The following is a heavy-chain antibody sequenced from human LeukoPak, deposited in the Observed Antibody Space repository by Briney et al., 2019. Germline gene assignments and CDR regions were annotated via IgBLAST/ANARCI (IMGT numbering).Heavy chain of an antibody. V-gene: IGHV4-39*07. CDR1: GGPISGSMT. CDR3: ARAVTGAGLDL. J-gene: IGHJ5*02. D-gene: IGHD6-19*01. CDR2: VHFDGRT. Sequence: SETLSLTCTVSGGPISGSMTWGWIRQPPGKGLEWIGNVHFDGRTASNPSLRSRVTLSLDTSTNQFSLKVNSVTATDTALYYCARAVTGAGLDLWGQGLLVTVSS.